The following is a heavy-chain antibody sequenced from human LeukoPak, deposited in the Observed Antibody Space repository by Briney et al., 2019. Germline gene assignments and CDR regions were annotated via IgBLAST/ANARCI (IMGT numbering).Heavy chain of an antibody. V-gene: IGHV5-51*01. CDR1: GYSFTSYW. Sequence: GESLQISCKGSGYSFTSYWIGWVRQMPGKGLEWMGIIYPGDSDTRYSPSFQGQVTISADKSISTAYLQWSSLKASDTAMYYCARPTYYYGSGSSGVDYWGQGTLVTVSS. D-gene: IGHD3-10*01. CDR2: IYPGDSDT. CDR3: ARPTYYYGSGSSGVDY. J-gene: IGHJ4*02.